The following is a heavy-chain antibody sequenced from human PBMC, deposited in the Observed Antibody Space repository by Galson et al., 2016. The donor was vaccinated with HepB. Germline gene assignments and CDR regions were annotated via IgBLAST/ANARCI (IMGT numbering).Heavy chain of an antibody. J-gene: IGHJ6*02. V-gene: IGHV4-30-2*01. CDR3: ATIGYCRGDYCPFYYYGMDV. D-gene: IGHD2-15*01. Sequence: TLSLTCAVSGGSVNSDANSWSWIRQPPGKGLEWIGNIYPRGRTSYNPSLKSRITMSVDRSKNHFSLKVSSVTAADTAVYYCATIGYCRGDYCPFYYYGMDVWGRGTTVTVSS. CDR1: GGSVNSDANS. CDR2: IYPRGRT.